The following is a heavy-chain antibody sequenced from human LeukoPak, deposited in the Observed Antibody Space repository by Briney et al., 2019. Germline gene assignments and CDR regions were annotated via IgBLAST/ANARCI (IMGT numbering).Heavy chain of an antibody. J-gene: IGHJ5*02. V-gene: IGHV3-21*01. CDR3: AKDFGSSWYGGWFDP. CDR2: ISSSSSYI. CDR1: GFTFSSYS. D-gene: IGHD2-2*01. Sequence: GGSLRLSCAASGFTFSSYSMNWVRQAPGKGLEWVSSISSSSSYIYYADSVKGRFTISRDNSKNTLYLQMKSLRAEDTAVYYCAKDFGSSWYGGWFDPWGQGTLVTVSS.